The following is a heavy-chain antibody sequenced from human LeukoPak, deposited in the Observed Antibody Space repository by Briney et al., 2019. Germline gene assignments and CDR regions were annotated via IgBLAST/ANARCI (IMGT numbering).Heavy chain of an antibody. D-gene: IGHD3-3*01. Sequence: SETLSLTCAVYGGSFSGDYWSWIRQPPAKGLEWIGEINHSGSTNYNPSLMSRVTISVDTSKNQFSLKLSSVTAADTAVYYCARDVYYDFWSGAGPRWFDPWGQGTLVTVSS. CDR1: GGSFSGDY. CDR3: ARDVYYDFWSGAGPRWFDP. V-gene: IGHV4-34*01. J-gene: IGHJ5*02. CDR2: INHSGST.